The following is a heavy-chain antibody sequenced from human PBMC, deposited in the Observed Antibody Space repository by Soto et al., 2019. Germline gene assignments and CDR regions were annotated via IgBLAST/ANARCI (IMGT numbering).Heavy chain of an antibody. V-gene: IGHV6-1*01. D-gene: IGHD4-4*01. J-gene: IGHJ4*02. CDR2: TYYRSRWHT. Sequence: SQTLSLTCVISGDSVPNNGAAWNWIRQSPSRGLEWLGRTYYRSRWHTDYAVSMKSRITITPDTSKTQFSLQVNSVTPEDTALYYCSRDPPAYHSAFDSWGQGTLVTVSS. CDR3: SRDPPAYHSAFDS. CDR1: GDSVPNNGAA.